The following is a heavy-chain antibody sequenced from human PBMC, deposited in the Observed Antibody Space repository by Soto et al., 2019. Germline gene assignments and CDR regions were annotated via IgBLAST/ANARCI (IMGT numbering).Heavy chain of an antibody. Sequence: GGSLRLSCAAAGFTFSSYGMHWVRQAPGKGLEWVALISYDGSDKYYADSVKGRFTISRDNSKNTLYLQMNSLRDEDTAVYYCAREWNPLNWFDPWGQGTLVTVSS. J-gene: IGHJ5*02. CDR2: ISYDGSDK. CDR3: AREWNPLNWFDP. V-gene: IGHV3-30*03. D-gene: IGHD1-1*01. CDR1: GFTFSSYG.